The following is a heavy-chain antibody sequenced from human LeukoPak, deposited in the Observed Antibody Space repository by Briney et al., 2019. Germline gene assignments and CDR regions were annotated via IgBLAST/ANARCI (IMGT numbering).Heavy chain of an antibody. Sequence: SETLSLTCTVSGGSISSYYWSWIRQPPGKGLEGIGYIYYSGSTNYNPSLKSRVTISVDTSKNQFSLKLSSVAAADAAVYYCARAEVLLGATYYFDYWGQGTLVTVSS. J-gene: IGHJ4*02. CDR3: ARAEVLLGATYYFDY. CDR2: IYYSGST. V-gene: IGHV4-59*01. CDR1: GGSISSYY. D-gene: IGHD1-26*01.